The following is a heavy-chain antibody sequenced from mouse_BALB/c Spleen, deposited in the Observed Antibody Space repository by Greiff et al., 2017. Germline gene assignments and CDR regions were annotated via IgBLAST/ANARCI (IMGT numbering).Heavy chain of an antibody. D-gene: IGHD1-1*01. CDR2: INPSNGRT. Sequence: QVQLQQPGAELVKPGASVKLSCKASGYTFTSYWMHWVKQRPGQGLEWIGEINPSNGRTNYNEKFKSKATLTVDKSSSTAYMQLSSLTSEDSAVYYCARGNYEAWFAYWGQGTLVTVSA. CDR1: GYTFTSYW. CDR3: ARGNYEAWFAY. V-gene: IGHV1S81*02. J-gene: IGHJ3*01.